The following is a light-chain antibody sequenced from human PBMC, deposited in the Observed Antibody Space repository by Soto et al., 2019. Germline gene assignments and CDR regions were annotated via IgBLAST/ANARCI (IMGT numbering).Light chain of an antibody. Sequence: QSVLSQPASVSGSPGQSITISCTGTSNDVGGYNYVSWYQQHPGKAPKPSLYHISHRPPRVSNRFSGSKSANPASLIISGLPTEDESDYYCSSYTGSSTSVFGTGPMLTVL. J-gene: IGLJ1*01. CDR3: SSYTGSSTSV. CDR2: HIS. CDR1: SNDVGGYNY. V-gene: IGLV2-14*03.